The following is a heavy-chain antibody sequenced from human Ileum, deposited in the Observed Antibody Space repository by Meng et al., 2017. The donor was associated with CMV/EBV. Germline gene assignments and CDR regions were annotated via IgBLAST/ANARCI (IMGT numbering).Heavy chain of an antibody. J-gene: IGHJ2*01. CDR2: ISHSGIT. Sequence: QEQLRPGGAGLLKPSQTLSLTCAVYGGSFSDYYWSWIRQPPGKGLEWIGEISHSGITNYNPSLKSRVTISIDTSKKQFSLKLSSVTAADTAVYYCARSRVYWYFDLWGRGTLVTVSS. V-gene: IGHV4-34*01. CDR3: ARSRVYWYFDL. CDR1: GGSFSDYY.